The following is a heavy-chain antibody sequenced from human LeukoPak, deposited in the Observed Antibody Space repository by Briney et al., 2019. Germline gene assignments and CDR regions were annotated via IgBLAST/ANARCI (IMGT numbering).Heavy chain of an antibody. CDR3: ARSLLPSAFGY. Sequence: GGSLRLSCAASGFTFTNYNMNWVRQAPGKGLEWVSSITSTTNYMDYADSVKGRFTISRDNAKNSLYLQMNSLRADDTAIYYCARSLLPSAFGYWGQGTLVTVSS. CDR2: ITSTTNYM. V-gene: IGHV3-21*01. CDR1: GFTFTNYN. J-gene: IGHJ4*02. D-gene: IGHD2-2*01.